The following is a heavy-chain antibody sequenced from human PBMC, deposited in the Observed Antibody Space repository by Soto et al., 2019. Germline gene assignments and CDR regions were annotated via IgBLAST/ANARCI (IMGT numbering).Heavy chain of an antibody. CDR3: ATSLGVSSLDY. CDR1: GDSISSGFYY. CDR2: IYYSGST. D-gene: IGHD3-16*01. V-gene: IGHV4-31*03. J-gene: IGHJ4*02. Sequence: SETLSLTCTVPGDSISSGFYYWSWIRQHPGKGLEWIGYIYYSGSTYYNPSLKSRVTISVDTSKNQFSLKLSSVTAADTAVYYCATSLGVSSLDYWGQGTLVTVSS.